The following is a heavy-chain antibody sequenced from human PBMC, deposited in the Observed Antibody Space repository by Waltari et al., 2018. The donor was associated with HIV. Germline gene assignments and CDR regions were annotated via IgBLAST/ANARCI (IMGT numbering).Heavy chain of an antibody. V-gene: IGHV1-69*01. CDR2: FIPMYGFT. CDR3: ARGTLRQRDYYYYYGMDV. Sequence: QVQLVQSGAEVKKPGSSVRVSCRTSGGTLSSFSISWVRQAPGQGLEWMAGFIPMYGFTNYAQKFLDRLTITADGSYMEVRSLTSEDTAVYYCARGTLRQRDYYYYYGMDVWGQGTTVTVSS. CDR1: GGTLSSFS. D-gene: IGHD3-10*01. J-gene: IGHJ6*02.